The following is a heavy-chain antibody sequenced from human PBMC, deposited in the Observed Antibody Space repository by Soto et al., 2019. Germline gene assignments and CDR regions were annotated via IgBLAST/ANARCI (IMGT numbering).Heavy chain of an antibody. CDR2: INHSGST. J-gene: IGHJ6*02. CDR3: ERDRSXAAAGNYYYYGMDV. D-gene: IGHD6-13*01. Sequence: SETLSLTCAVYGGSFSGYYWSWIRQPPGKGLEWIGEINHSGSTNYNPSLKSRVTISVDTSKNQFSLKLSSVTAADTAVYYCERDRSXAAAGNYYYYGMDVWGQGTTVTVS. V-gene: IGHV4-34*01. CDR1: GGSFSGYY.